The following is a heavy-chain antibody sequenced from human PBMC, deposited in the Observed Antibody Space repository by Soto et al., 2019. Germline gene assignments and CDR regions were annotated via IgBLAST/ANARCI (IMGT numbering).Heavy chain of an antibody. D-gene: IGHD1-26*01. CDR3: ARAGWDGAFDI. CDR2: IYYSGST. J-gene: IGHJ3*02. Sequence: QVQLQESGPGLVKPSETLSLTCTVSGGSVSSGSYYWSWIRQPPGKGLEWIGYIYYSGSTNYNPSLKSRVTISVDTSKNQFSLKLSSVTAADTAVYYCARAGWDGAFDIWGQGTMVTVSS. CDR1: GGSVSSGSYY. V-gene: IGHV4-61*01.